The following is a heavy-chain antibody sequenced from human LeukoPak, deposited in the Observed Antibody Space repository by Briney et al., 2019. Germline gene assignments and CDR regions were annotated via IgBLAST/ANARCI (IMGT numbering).Heavy chain of an antibody. D-gene: IGHD5-12*01. V-gene: IGHV1-69*05. J-gene: IGHJ6*03. CDR2: IIPIFGTA. Sequence: WASVKVSCKASGGTFSSYAISWVRQAPGQGLEWMGGIIPIFGTANYAQKFQGRVTVTTDESTSTAYMELSSLRSEDTAVYYCARAGRATYATYMDVWGKGTTVTVSS. CDR3: ARAGRATYATYMDV. CDR1: GGTFSSYA.